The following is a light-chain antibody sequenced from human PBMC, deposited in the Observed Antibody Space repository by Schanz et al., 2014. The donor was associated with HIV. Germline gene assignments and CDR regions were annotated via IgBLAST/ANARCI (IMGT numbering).Light chain of an antibody. CDR2: GAS. CDR1: QSISSDY. CDR3: QQYHSSPLT. J-gene: IGKJ4*01. Sequence: PGERATLSCRTTQSISSDYLAWYQQRPGQPPRLLIYGASSRATGIPDRFSGSGSGTDFTLTITRLEPEDFAVYYCQQYHSSPLTFGGGTKVEIQ. V-gene: IGKV3-20*01.